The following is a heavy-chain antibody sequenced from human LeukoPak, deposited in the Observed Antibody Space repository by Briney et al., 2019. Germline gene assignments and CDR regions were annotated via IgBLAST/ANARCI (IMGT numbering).Heavy chain of an antibody. Sequence: PSETLSLTCAVSGGSILSTNWWSWVRQPPGRGLEWIGEVHLSGASNYNPSLKSRVSMSIDKSRNQLSLELTSVTAADTAIYYCARESGAFSPFGFWGQGNLVTVSS. V-gene: IGHV4-4*02. CDR1: GGSILSTNW. J-gene: IGHJ4*02. CDR3: ARESGAFSPFGF. D-gene: IGHD1-26*01. CDR2: VHLSGAS.